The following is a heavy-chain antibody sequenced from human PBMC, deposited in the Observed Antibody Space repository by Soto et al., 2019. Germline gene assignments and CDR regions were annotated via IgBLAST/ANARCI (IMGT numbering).Heavy chain of an antibody. D-gene: IGHD1-1*01. Sequence: GGSLRLSCALSGFDSSYYWIQWFRQSPGKGLEWVSRIDPDGSTTNYADSVKGRFSVSRDNAKKTIYLQMNSLTADDTALYYCARGGRPSADGRGGYWGRGNLLTVSS. CDR1: GFDSSYYW. V-gene: IGHV3-74*01. J-gene: IGHJ1*01. CDR2: IDPDGSTT. CDR3: ARGGRPSADGRGGY.